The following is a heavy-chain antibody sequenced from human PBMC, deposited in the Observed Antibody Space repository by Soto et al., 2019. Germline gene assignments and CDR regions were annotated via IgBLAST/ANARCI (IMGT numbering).Heavy chain of an antibody. Sequence: PSQTLSLTCAISGDSVSSNSAAWNWIRQSPSRGLEWLGRTYYRSKWYNDYAVSVKSRITINPDTSKNQFSLQMNSLRAEDTAVYYCARDHGGGVIRGSWFDPWGRGTLVTVSS. J-gene: IGHJ5*02. V-gene: IGHV6-1*01. CDR3: ARDHGGGVIRGSWFDP. CDR1: GDSVSSNSAA. CDR2: TYYRSKWYN. D-gene: IGHD3-16*02.